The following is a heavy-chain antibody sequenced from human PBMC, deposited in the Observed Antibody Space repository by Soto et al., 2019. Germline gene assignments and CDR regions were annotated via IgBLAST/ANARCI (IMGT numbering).Heavy chain of an antibody. J-gene: IGHJ4*02. CDR1: GFTLSSYS. CDR2: ISGSSSSNSI. Sequence: EVQLVESGGGLAQPGGSLRLSCAASGFTLSSYSMNWVRQAPGKGLEWLSYISGSSSSNSIYYADSVKGRFTISRDSARNSLYLQMDSLRDEDTAVYYCARDYVDSQKYWGQGTLVTVSS. CDR3: ARDYVDSQKY. D-gene: IGHD4-17*01. V-gene: IGHV3-48*02.